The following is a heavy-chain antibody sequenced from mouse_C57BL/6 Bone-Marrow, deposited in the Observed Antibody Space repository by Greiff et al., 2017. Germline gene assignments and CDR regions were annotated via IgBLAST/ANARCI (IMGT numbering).Heavy chain of an antibody. CDR1: GYTFTSYW. CDR3: ARDDPYAMDY. J-gene: IGHJ4*01. D-gene: IGHD2-12*01. V-gene: IGHV1-64*01. Sequence: QVQLQQPGAELVKPGASVKLSCKASGYTFTSYWMHWVKQRPGQGLEWIGMIHPNSGSTNYNEKFKSKATLTVDTSSSTAYMQLSSLTSEDSAVYYCARDDPYAMDYWGQGTSVTVSS. CDR2: IHPNSGST.